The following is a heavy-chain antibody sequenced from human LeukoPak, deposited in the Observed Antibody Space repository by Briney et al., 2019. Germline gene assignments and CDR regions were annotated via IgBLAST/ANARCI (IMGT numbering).Heavy chain of an antibody. Sequence: SETLSLTCTVSGGSINSGTYYWSWIRQPAGKGLEWIGRIQTSESINYNPSLKSRVTISLDTSKNQFSLKLTSVTAADTAVYYCARAGYYYDSKRKFDPWGQGTLVTVSS. V-gene: IGHV4-61*02. CDR1: GGSINSGTYY. CDR3: ARAGYYYDSKRKFDP. J-gene: IGHJ5*02. D-gene: IGHD3-22*01. CDR2: IQTSESI.